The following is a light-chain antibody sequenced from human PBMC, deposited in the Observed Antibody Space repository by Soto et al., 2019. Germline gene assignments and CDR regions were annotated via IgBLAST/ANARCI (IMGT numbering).Light chain of an antibody. CDR3: LLSYSGGRPV. CDR2: DTS. CDR1: TGAVTSGHY. V-gene: IGLV7-46*01. J-gene: IGLJ3*02. Sequence: QAVVTQEPSLTVSPGGTVTLTCGSSTGAVTSGHYPYWFQQKPGQAPRTLIYDTSNKHSWTPARFSVSLLGGKAALTLSGAQPEDESDYYCLLSYSGGRPVFGGGTKLTVL.